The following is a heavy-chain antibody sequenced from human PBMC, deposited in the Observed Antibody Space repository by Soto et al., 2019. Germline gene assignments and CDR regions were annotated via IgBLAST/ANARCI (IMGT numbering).Heavy chain of an antibody. CDR1: GGSISSYY. V-gene: IGHV4-59*01. J-gene: IGHJ6*02. CDR2: IYYSGST. CDR3: AREGLLTGTSYYYYGMDV. Sequence: QVQLQESGPGLVKPSETLSLTCTVSGGSISSYYWSWIRQPPGKGLEWIGYIYYSGSTNYNPSLKSRVTISVDTSKNQFSLKLSSVTAADTAVYYCAREGLLTGTSYYYYGMDVWGQGTTVTVSS. D-gene: IGHD1-7*01.